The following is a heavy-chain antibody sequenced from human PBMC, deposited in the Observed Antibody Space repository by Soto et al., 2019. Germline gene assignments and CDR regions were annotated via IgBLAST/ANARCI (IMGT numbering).Heavy chain of an antibody. V-gene: IGHV3-73*01. CDR3: SRISGSLSWHFDL. CDR2: VRSKANNYAK. J-gene: IGHJ2*01. CDR1: GFTFSVSA. Sequence: QLVESGGGLVQPGGSLKLSCAASGFTFSVSAMHWVRQASGKGLEWVGRVRSKANNYAKQYAASVKGRFTISRDDSKNTAFLQKINLITDDTAVYYCSRISGSLSWHFDLWGRGTLVTVSS. D-gene: IGHD6-19*01.